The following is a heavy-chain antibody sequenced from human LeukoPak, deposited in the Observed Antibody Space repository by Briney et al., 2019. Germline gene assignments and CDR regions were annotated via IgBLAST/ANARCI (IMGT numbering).Heavy chain of an antibody. CDR1: GYTFSSHG. J-gene: IGHJ4*02. Sequence: ASVKVSCKASGYTFSSHGISWVRQAPGQGPEWMGWIRSYNGNTGYAQKFQGRVTMTIDTSTSTAYMELRSLRPDDSAIYYCAKELSSGCLNYWGQGTLVTVSS. V-gene: IGHV1-18*01. D-gene: IGHD6-19*01. CDR2: IRSYNGNT. CDR3: AKELSSGCLNY.